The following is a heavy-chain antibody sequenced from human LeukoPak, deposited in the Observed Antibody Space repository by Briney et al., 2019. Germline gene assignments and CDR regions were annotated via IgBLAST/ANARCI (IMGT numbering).Heavy chain of an antibody. CDR1: GYTFTSYY. Sequence: ASVKVSCKASGYTFTSYYMHWVRQAPGQGLEWMGKISAYNNYTTYAQKFQGRIAMTADTSTNTAYMDLRSLRSDDTAFYYCAREGADDHGRLLWFDPWGQGTLVTVSP. J-gene: IGHJ5*02. V-gene: IGHV1-18*04. CDR3: AREGADDHGRLLWFDP. CDR2: ISAYNNYT. D-gene: IGHD4-17*01.